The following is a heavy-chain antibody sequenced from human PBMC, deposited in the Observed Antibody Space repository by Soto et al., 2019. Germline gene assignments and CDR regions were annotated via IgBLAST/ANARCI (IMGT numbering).Heavy chain of an antibody. Sequence: GGSLRLSCAASGFTFDDYAMHWVRQAPGKGLEWVSGISWNSGSISYADSVKGRFTISRDNAKNSLYLQMNSLRAEDTALYYCAKDAIVGAPHFDYWGQGTLVTVSS. CDR1: GFTFDDYA. V-gene: IGHV3-9*01. CDR3: AKDAIVGAPHFDY. J-gene: IGHJ4*02. D-gene: IGHD1-26*01. CDR2: ISWNSGSI.